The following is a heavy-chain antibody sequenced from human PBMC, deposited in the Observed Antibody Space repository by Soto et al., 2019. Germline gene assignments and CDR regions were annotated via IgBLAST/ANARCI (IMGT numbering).Heavy chain of an antibody. Sequence: QLQLQESGPGLVKPSETLSLTCTVSGGSISSSSYYWGWIRQPPGKGLEWIGSIYYSGSTYYNPSLKSRVTISVDTSKNQCSLKLSSVTAADTAVYYCARDHSVAAAVDYWGQGTLVTVSS. V-gene: IGHV4-39*02. J-gene: IGHJ4*02. CDR2: IYYSGST. CDR3: ARDHSVAAAVDY. CDR1: GGSISSSSYY. D-gene: IGHD6-13*01.